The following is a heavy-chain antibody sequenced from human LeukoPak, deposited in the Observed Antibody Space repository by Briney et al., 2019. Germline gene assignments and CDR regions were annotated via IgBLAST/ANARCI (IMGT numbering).Heavy chain of an antibody. J-gene: IGHJ4*02. CDR1: GFTFSSYE. CDR3: ARERYCSSTSCPHGDLDY. Sequence: PGGSVRLSCAASGFTFSSYEMNWVRQAPGKGLEWVSYIGVSGTTMYYAESVKGRFTISRDNAKNSLCLQINSLRAEDTAVYYCARERYCSSTSCPHGDLDYWGQGTLVSVSS. V-gene: IGHV3-48*03. D-gene: IGHD2-2*01. CDR2: IGVSGTTM.